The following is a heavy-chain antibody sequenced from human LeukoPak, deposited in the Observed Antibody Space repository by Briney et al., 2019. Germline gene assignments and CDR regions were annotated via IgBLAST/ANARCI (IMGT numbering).Heavy chain of an antibody. V-gene: IGHV3-53*01. J-gene: IGHJ6*02. Sequence: GGSLRLSCAAPGFTVSNNYMIWVRQAPGKGLEWVSLIYSGGSTYYSDSVRGRFATSRDNSKNTLYLQMSSLRAEDTAVYYCAGHSEMDVWGQGITVTVSS. CDR1: GFTVSNNY. D-gene: IGHD6-13*01. CDR3: AGHSEMDV. CDR2: IYSGGST.